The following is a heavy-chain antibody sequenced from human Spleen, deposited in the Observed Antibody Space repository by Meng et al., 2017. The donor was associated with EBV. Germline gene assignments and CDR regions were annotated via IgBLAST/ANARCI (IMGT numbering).Heavy chain of an antibody. J-gene: IGHJ4*02. Sequence: EVRLLESGGGLDQAGGSLRFSCAVSGFTFTSSSMSWVRQAPGKGLEWVSSISASGGVTDYADSVEGRFTISRDNSKNTLYLQMNTLRDEDTAIYYCATNYGLFDNWGQGTLVTVSS. CDR1: GFTFTSSS. CDR3: ATNYGLFDN. V-gene: IGHV3-23*01. D-gene: IGHD4-17*01. CDR2: ISASGGVT.